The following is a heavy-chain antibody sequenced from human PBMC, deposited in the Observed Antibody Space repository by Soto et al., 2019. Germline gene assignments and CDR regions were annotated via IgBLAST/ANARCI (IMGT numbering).Heavy chain of an antibody. V-gene: IGHV3-21*01. CDR3: ARDLVKEDAFDI. J-gene: IGHJ3*02. D-gene: IGHD2-21*01. Sequence: GGSLRLSCAASGFTFSSYSMNWVRQAPGKGLEWVSSISSSRSYIYYADSVKGRFTISRDNAKNSLYLPMNSLRAEDTAVYDCARDLVKEDAFDIWGQGTMVTVSS. CDR1: GFTFSSYS. CDR2: ISSSRSYI.